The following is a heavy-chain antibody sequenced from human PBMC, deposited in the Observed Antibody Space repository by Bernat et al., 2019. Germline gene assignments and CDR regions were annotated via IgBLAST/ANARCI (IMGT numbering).Heavy chain of an antibody. CDR1: GFTFSSYG. CDR2: IKSKTDGGTT. CDR3: TTVGSGSPLGGMDV. V-gene: IGHV3-15*07. J-gene: IGHJ6*02. Sequence: VQLVESGGGVVQPGRSLRLSCAASGFTFSSYGMHWVRQAPGKGLEWVGRIKSKTDGGTTDYAAPVKGRFTISRDDSKNTLYLQMNSLKTEDTAVYYCTTVGSGSPLGGMDVWGQGTTVTVSS. D-gene: IGHD1-26*01.